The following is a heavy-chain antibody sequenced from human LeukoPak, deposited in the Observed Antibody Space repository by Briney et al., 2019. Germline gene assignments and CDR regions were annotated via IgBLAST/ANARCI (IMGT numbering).Heavy chain of an antibody. CDR2: IKQDGGEK. Sequence: GGSLRLSCSGSGFTFSSYWVSWVRQAPGKGLKWVANIKQDGGEKYYVDSVKGRFTISRANAKNSLYLKRDSLRAEDTAVCYCAREWLLWELPGGFHRRVRGTLASVPS. V-gene: IGHV3-7*01. J-gene: IGHJ5*02. CDR3: AREWLLWELPGGFHR. CDR1: GFTFSSYW. D-gene: IGHD3-3*01.